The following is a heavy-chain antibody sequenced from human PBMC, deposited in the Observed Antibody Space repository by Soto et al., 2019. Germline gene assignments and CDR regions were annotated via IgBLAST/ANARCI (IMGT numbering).Heavy chain of an antibody. Sequence: SETLSLTCTVSGGSISSGDYYWSWIRQPPGEGLEWIGYIYYSGSTYYNPSLKSRVTISVDTSKNQFSLKLSSVTAADTAVYYCARAGITPNWFDPWGQGTLVTVSS. J-gene: IGHJ5*02. D-gene: IGHD3-10*01. CDR3: ARAGITPNWFDP. CDR2: IYYSGST. V-gene: IGHV4-30-4*01. CDR1: GGSISSGDYY.